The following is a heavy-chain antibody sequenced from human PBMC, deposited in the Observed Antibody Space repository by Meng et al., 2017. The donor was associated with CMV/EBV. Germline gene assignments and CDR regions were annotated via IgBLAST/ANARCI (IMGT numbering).Heavy chain of an antibody. CDR3: ARDSSDYSSSWYLGY. V-gene: IGHV1-69*05. CDR1: GGTFSSYA. Sequence: SVKVSCKASGGTFSSYAISWVRQAPGQGLEWMGGIIPIFGTANYAQTFQGRVTITTDESTSTAYMELSSLRSEDTAVYYCARDSSDYSSSWYLGYWGQGTLVTVSS. J-gene: IGHJ4*02. CDR2: IIPIFGTA. D-gene: IGHD6-13*01.